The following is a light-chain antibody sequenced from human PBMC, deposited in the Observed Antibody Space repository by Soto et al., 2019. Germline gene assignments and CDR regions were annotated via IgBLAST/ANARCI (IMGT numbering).Light chain of an antibody. CDR1: QSVSSSY. J-gene: IGKJ1*01. Sequence: EIVLTQSPGTLSLSPGERATLSCRASQSVSSSYLAWYQQKPGQAPRLLIYGASSRATGIPDRFSGSGSGTEFHRTIRRLEPEDFAVYYCQQYGSSPPWTFGQGTKVEIK. CDR2: GAS. CDR3: QQYGSSPPWT. V-gene: IGKV3-20*01.